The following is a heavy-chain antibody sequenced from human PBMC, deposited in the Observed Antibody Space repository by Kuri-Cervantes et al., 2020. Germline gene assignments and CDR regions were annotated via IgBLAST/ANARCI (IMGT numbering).Heavy chain of an antibody. CDR2: IKQDGSEK. CDR3: ARGSPTLSFDY. J-gene: IGHJ4*02. CDR1: GFTFSSYW. V-gene: IGHV3-7*01. D-gene: IGHD3-16*01. Sequence: GGSLRLSCAASGFTFSSYWMSWVRQAPGKGLEWVANIKQDGSEKYYVDSVKGRFTISRDNSKNTLYLQMNSLRAEDTAVYYCARGSPTLSFDYWGQGTLVTVSS.